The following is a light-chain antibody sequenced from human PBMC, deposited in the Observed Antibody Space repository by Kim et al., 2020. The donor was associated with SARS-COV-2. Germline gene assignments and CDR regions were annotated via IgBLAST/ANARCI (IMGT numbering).Light chain of an antibody. Sequence: SASGGDRGTNTRRASQRISSDVNWCQQKTGKAPKILIYAASRLQSGVPSRVSGSGSGTEFTLTISSLQPEDFATYNSQQSYRTPRTYGQGTKLE. CDR1: QRISSD. V-gene: IGKV1-39*01. J-gene: IGKJ2*01. CDR2: AAS. CDR3: QQSYRTPRT.